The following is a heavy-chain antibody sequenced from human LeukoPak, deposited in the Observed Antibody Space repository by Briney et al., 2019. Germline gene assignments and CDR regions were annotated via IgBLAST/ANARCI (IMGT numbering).Heavy chain of an antibody. J-gene: IGHJ4*02. CDR2: MGGSGDKT. D-gene: IGHD6-19*01. Sequence: GGSLRLSRAASGFTFNRNAISWVRQAPGKGLEWVSTMGGSGDKTFYADSVKGRFTISRDNSKNMVHLQMNSLTGEDTALYYCVRRGDASSGWGDHDFWGQGALVTVSS. CDR3: VRRGDASSGWGDHDF. V-gene: IGHV3-23*01. CDR1: GFTFNRNA.